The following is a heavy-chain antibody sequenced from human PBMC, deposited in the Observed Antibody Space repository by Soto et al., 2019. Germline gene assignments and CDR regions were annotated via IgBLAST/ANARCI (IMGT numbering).Heavy chain of an antibody. Sequence: SVKVSCKASGGTFSSYTISWVRQAPGQGLEWMGRIIPILGIANYAQKFQGRVTITADKSTSTAYMELSSLRSEDTAVYYCASWGYCSGGSCSTYYFDYWGQGTLVTVSS. CDR1: GGTFSSYT. CDR3: ASWGYCSGGSCSTYYFDY. J-gene: IGHJ4*02. CDR2: IIPILGIA. D-gene: IGHD2-15*01. V-gene: IGHV1-69*02.